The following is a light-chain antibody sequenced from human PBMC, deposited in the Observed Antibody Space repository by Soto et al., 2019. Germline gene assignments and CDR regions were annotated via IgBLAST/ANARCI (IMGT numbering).Light chain of an antibody. CDR1: SGHNTYA. CDR3: QTWGTDVV. Sequence: HPVLTQSPSASASLGASVKLTCTLISGHNTYAIAWHQQQPEKGPRYLMKVNSDGSHIKGDGTPDRFSGSSSGAERYLTISSLQSEDEADYYCQTWGTDVVFGGGTKVTVL. CDR2: VNSDGSH. J-gene: IGLJ2*01. V-gene: IGLV4-69*01.